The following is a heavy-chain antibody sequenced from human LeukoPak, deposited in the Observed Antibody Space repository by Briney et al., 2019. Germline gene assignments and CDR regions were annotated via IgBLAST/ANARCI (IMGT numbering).Heavy chain of an antibody. CDR2: IYYSGST. D-gene: IGHD3-22*01. CDR1: GGSISSSSYY. J-gene: IGHJ4*02. V-gene: IGHV4-39*02. CDR3: AKDLGLSGLTANGYYQLLHFDY. Sequence: SETLSLTCTVSGGSISSSSYYWGWIRQPPGKGLEWIGSIYYSGSTYYNPSLKSRVTISVDTSKNQFSLKLSSVTAADTAVYYCAKDLGLSGLTANGYYQLLHFDYWGQGTLVTVSS.